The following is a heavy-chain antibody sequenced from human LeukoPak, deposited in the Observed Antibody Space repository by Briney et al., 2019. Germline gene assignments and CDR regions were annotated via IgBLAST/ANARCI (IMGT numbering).Heavy chain of an antibody. CDR1: GFTFSSDW. J-gene: IGHJ3*02. Sequence: GGSLRLSCAASGFTFSSDWMSWGRQAPGKGLEWVANIKQDGSEKYYVDSVKGRFTISRDNAKNSLYLQMNSLRAEDTAVYYCALNYDAFDIWGQGTMVTVSS. CDR3: ALNYDAFDI. V-gene: IGHV3-7*03. CDR2: IKQDGSEK. D-gene: IGHD1-7*01.